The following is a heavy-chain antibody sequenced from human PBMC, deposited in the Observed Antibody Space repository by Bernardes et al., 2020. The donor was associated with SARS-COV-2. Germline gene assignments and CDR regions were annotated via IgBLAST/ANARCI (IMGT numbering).Heavy chain of an antibody. J-gene: IGHJ4*02. CDR1: GFTISNAW. D-gene: IGHD2-2*01. CDR3: AKRYCTSTSCHYYFDH. CDR2: IKSKTDDGTT. V-gene: IGHV3-15*01. Sequence: GGSLRLSCAASGFTISNAWMSWVRQAPGKGLEWVGRIKSKTDDGTTDYAAPVKGRFTISRDSSKNTLYLQMNSLRAEDTGVYYCAKRYCTSTSCHYYFDHWGRGTLVTVSP.